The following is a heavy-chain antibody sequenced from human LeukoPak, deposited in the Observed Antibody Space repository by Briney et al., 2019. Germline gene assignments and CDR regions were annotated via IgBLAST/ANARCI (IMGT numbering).Heavy chain of an antibody. CDR3: AKGGWSGYSVVFDY. Sequence: SETLSLTCTVSGGSISSGDYYWSWIRQPPGKGLEWIGYIYYSGSTYYNPSLKSRATISVDTSKNQCSLKLSSVTAADTAVYYCAKGGWSGYSVVFDYWGQGTLVTVSS. V-gene: IGHV4-30-4*01. J-gene: IGHJ4*02. CDR2: IYYSGST. D-gene: IGHD3-3*01. CDR1: GGSISSGDYY.